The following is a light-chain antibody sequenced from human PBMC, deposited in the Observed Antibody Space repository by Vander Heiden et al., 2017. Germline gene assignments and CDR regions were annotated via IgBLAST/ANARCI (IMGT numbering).Light chain of an antibody. CDR1: SSNIGNNY. CDR2: DNN. CDR3: GTWDSSLSAGGV. V-gene: IGLV1-51*01. Sequence: QSVLTQPPSVSAAPGQKVTISCSGSSSNIGNNYVSWYQQLPGTAPKLLIYDNNKRPSGIPDRFSGSKSGTSATLVITGLQTGDEADYYCGTWDSSLSAGGVFGTGTKVTGL. J-gene: IGLJ1*01.